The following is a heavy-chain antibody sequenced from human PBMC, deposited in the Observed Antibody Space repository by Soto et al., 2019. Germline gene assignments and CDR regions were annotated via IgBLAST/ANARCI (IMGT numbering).Heavy chain of an antibody. CDR3: AKDIPCSGGSSYLDAFDT. D-gene: IGHD2-15*01. V-gene: IGHV3-30*18. CDR2: ISYDGSNK. Sequence: GGPLSLYCATWGFTFRSSGMHWVRQAPGKGLEWVAVISYDGSNKYYADSVKGRFTISRDNSKNTLYLQMNSLRAEDTAVYYCAKDIPCSGGSSYLDAFDTWGLETMLTVSS. CDR1: GFTFRSSG. J-gene: IGHJ3*02.